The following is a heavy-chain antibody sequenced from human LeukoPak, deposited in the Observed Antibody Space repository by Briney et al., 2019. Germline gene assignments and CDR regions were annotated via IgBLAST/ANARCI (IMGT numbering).Heavy chain of an antibody. CDR3: ASFYGDYDDGMDV. CDR1: GGSFSGYY. Sequence: SETLSLTCAVYGGSFSGYYWSWIRQPPGKGLEWIGEINHSGSTNYNPSLKSRVTISVDKSKNQFSLKLSSVTAADTAVYYCASFYGDYDDGMDVWGQGTTVTVSS. D-gene: IGHD4-17*01. CDR2: INHSGST. V-gene: IGHV4-34*01. J-gene: IGHJ6*02.